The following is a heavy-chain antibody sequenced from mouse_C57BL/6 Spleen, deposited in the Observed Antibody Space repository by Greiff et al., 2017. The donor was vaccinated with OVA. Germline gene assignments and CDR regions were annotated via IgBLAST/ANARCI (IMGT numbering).Heavy chain of an antibody. J-gene: IGHJ4*01. CDR2: ISSGSSTI. CDR1: GYTFSDYG. CDR3: SRHGGAMDY. Sequence: DVQLQESGGGLVKPGGSLKLSCAASGYTFSDYGMHWVRQAPEKGLEWVAYISSGSSTIYYADTVKGRFTISRDNAKNTLFLRMTSRRAEDTAMYYCSRHGGAMDYWGQGTSVTGSS. V-gene: IGHV5-17*01.